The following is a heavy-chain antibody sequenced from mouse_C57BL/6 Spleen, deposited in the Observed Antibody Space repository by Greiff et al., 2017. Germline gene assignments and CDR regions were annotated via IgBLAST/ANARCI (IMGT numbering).Heavy chain of an antibody. D-gene: IGHD2-4*01. CDR1: GFNIKDDY. J-gene: IGHJ4*01. CDR3: TPYDYDNYAMDY. CDR2: IDPENGDT. Sequence: DVQLQESGAELVRPGASVKLSCTASGFNIKDDYMHWVKQRPEQGLEWIGWIDPENGDTEYASKFQGKATITADTSSNTAYLQLSSLTSEDTAVYYCTPYDYDNYAMDYWGQGTSVTVSS. V-gene: IGHV14-4*01.